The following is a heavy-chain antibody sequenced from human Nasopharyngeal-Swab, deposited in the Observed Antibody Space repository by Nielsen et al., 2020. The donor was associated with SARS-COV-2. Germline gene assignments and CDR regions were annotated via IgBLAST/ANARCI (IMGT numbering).Heavy chain of an antibody. D-gene: IGHD2-2*01. CDR3: ARGLVSTADFDY. J-gene: IGHJ4*02. Sequence: SVKVSCKASGYTFTSYDINWVRQATGQGLEWMGWMNPNSGNTGYAQKFQGRVTITRNTSISTAYMELSSLRSEDTAVYYCARGLVSTADFDYWGQGTLVTVSS. CDR2: MNPNSGNT. CDR1: GYTFTSYD. V-gene: IGHV1-8*03.